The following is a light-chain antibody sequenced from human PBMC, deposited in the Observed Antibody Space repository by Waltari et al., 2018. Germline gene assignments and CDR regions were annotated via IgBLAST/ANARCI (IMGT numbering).Light chain of an antibody. V-gene: IGKV1-12*01. Sequence: ETQMTQSPSSVSASEGDRVTITCRPGQDISGALAWYQQKPGQAPNLVIYAVSTLQTGVTPRFSGSGSVTDFTHTIRSLQPEDLGTYYCQPGRAFPPTFAPGTNVEIK. CDR3: QPGRAFPPT. J-gene: IGKJ3*01. CDR1: QDISGA. CDR2: AVS.